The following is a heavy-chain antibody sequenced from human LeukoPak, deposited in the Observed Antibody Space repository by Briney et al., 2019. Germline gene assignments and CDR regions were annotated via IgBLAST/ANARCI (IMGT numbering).Heavy chain of an antibody. CDR3: ARGRRVYCSGGSCYSSDFDY. Sequence: GGSLRLSCGASGFTFNVYYVSWLRQAPGKGLEWVSYISSSGGNIYYAVSVRGRFTISSDNAKNSLYLQMNSLRAEDTAVYYCARGRRVYCSGGSCYSSDFDYWGQGTLVTVSS. CDR1: GFTFNVYY. J-gene: IGHJ4*02. V-gene: IGHV3-11*01. D-gene: IGHD2-15*01. CDR2: ISSSGGNI.